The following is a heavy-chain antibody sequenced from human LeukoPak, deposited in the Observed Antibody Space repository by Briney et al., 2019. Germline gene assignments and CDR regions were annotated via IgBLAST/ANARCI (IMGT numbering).Heavy chain of an antibody. CDR3: ARIALVSTPRSGYYFDY. D-gene: IGHD3-22*01. CDR1: GGSISRGGYY. J-gene: IGHJ4*02. V-gene: IGHV4-31*03. CDR2: IYYSGST. Sequence: PSQTLSLTCTVSGGSISRGGYYWSWIRQHPGKGLEWIGYIYYSGSTYYNPSLKSRLTISVDTSKNQFSLKLTSLTAADTAVYYCARIALVSTPRSGYYFDYWGQGILVTVSS.